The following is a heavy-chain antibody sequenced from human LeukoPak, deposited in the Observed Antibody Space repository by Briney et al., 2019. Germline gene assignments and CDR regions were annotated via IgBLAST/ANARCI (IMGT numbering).Heavy chain of an antibody. CDR3: ARRSYSGFDY. CDR2: ISGSGGST. V-gene: IGHV3-23*01. CDR1: GFTFSSYV. D-gene: IGHD4-11*01. Sequence: GGSLRLSCAASGFTFSSYVMSWVRQAPGKGPEWVSGISGSGGSTYYADSVKGRFTISRDNSKNSLYLQMNSLRAEDTAVYYCARRSYSGFDYWGQGTLVTVSS. J-gene: IGHJ4*02.